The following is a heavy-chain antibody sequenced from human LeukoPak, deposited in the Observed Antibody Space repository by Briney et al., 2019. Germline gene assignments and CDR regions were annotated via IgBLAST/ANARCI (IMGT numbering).Heavy chain of an antibody. CDR3: TTDRKVGAIPYDY. CDR2: IESKAGGGSI. V-gene: IGHV3-15*07. CDR1: GLTFSDAW. J-gene: IGHJ4*02. Sequence: GGSLRLSCGVSGLTFSDAWMNWIRQAPGKGLEWVGRIESKAGGGSIYYATPVKGRFIISRDDSKNILYVQMNSLKTEDAAVYYCTTDRKVGAIPYDYWGQGALVTVSS. D-gene: IGHD3-16*01.